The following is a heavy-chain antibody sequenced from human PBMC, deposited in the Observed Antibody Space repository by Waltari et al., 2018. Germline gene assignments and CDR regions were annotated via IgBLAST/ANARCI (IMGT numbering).Heavy chain of an antibody. Sequence: EVQLLESGGGLVQPGGSLRLSCAASGFTFSSYAMSWVRQAPGKGLEWVSAICGSGGSSYYADAVKGRFTISRDNSTNTLYLQMNSLRAEDTAVYYCAKGFHPLAYYFDYWGQGTLVTVSS. CDR3: AKGFHPLAYYFDY. D-gene: IGHD3-10*01. CDR1: GFTFSSYA. J-gene: IGHJ4*02. CDR2: ICGSGGSS. V-gene: IGHV3-23*01.